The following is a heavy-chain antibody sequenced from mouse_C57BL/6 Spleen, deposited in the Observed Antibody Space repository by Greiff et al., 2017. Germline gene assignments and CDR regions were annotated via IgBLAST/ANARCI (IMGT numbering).Heavy chain of an antibody. CDR2: INPSNGGT. V-gene: IGHV1-53*01. CDR1: GYTFTSYW. CDR3: ARSGLHWYFDV. J-gene: IGHJ1*03. Sequence: VQLQQPGTELVKPGASVTLSCKASGYTFTSYWMHWVKQRPGQGLEWIGNINPSNGGTNYNEKFKSKATLTVDKSSSTANMQLSSLTSEDSAVYYCARSGLHWYFDVWGTGTTVTVSS. D-gene: IGHD3-3*01.